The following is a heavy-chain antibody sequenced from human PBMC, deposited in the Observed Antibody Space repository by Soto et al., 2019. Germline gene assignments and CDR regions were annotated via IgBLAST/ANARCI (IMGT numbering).Heavy chain of an antibody. CDR3: AREKPHYHYGMDV. CDR1: GFTFSSYS. CDR2: ISSSSSYI. J-gene: IGHJ6*02. V-gene: IGHV3-21*01. Sequence: GGSLRLSCAASGFTFSSYSMNWVRQSPGKGLEWVSSISSSSSYIYYADSVKGRFTISRDNAKNSLYLQMNSLRAEDTAVYYCAREKPHYHYGMDVWGQGPTVTSP.